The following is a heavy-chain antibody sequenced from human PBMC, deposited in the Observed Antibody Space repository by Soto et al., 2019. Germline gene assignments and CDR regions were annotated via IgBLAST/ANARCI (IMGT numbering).Heavy chain of an antibody. CDR3: ARGFEDCSGGSCYSGAFDI. CDR1: GGSFSVYY. CDR2: INHSGST. Sequence: LSLTCAVYGGSFSVYYWSWIRQPPGKGLEWIGEINHSGSTNYNPSLKSRVTISVDTSKNQFSLKLSSVTAADTAVYYCARGFEDCSGGSCYSGAFDIWGQGTMVTVSS. D-gene: IGHD2-15*01. V-gene: IGHV4-34*01. J-gene: IGHJ3*02.